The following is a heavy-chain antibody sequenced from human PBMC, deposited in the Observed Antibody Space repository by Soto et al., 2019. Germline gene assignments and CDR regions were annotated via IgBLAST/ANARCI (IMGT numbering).Heavy chain of an antibody. CDR3: ARLFRGGYRAHTYYFDY. J-gene: IGHJ4*02. Sequence: PSETLSLTCTVSGGSISSYYWSWIRQPPGKGLEWIGYIYYSGSTNYNPSLKSRVTISVDTSKNQFSLKLSSVTAADTAVYYCARLFRGGYRAHTYYFDYWGQGTPVTVSS. CDR2: IYYSGST. V-gene: IGHV4-59*08. CDR1: GGSISSYY. D-gene: IGHD3-16*01.